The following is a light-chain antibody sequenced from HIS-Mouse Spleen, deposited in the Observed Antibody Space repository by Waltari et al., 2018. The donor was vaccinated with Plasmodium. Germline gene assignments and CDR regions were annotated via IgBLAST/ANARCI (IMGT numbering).Light chain of an antibody. V-gene: IGLV3-10*01. J-gene: IGLJ3*02. CDR3: YSTDSSGNHRV. CDR1: ALPKQY. CDR2: DDS. Sequence: SYELTPPPSASVSPGQTARITCPGDALPKQYPYWYQQKSGQAPVLVIYDDSKRPSGIPERFSGSSSGTMATLTISGAQVEDEADYYCYSTDSSGNHRVFGGGTKLTVL.